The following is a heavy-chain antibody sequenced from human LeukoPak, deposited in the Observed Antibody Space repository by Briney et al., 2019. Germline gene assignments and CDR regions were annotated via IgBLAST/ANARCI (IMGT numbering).Heavy chain of an antibody. CDR1: GGTFRSYA. V-gene: IGHV1-69*13. J-gene: IGHJ2*01. Sequence: GASVKVSCKASGGTFRSYAISWVRQAPGQGLEWMGGITPIFGTTSYAQNFQGRVTITADESTGTAYMDLSSLRSEDTAIYYCARESRGLGYCSGGNCPWYFDLWGRGTLVIVSS. CDR3: ARESRGLGYCSGGNCPWYFDL. D-gene: IGHD2-15*01. CDR2: ITPIFGTT.